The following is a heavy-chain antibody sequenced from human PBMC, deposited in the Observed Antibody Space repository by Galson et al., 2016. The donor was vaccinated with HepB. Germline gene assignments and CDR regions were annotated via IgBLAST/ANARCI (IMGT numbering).Heavy chain of an antibody. CDR3: ASWTNSGNF. V-gene: IGHV3-7*03. CDR2: TNPDGSQK. D-gene: IGHD1-26*01. Sequence: SLRLSCAASQISFRDSWMSWVRQAPGKGLEWAAHTNPDGSQKYYVDSVKGRFTISRDNAQSSLNLQMNSLRVEDTAVYYCASWTNSGNFWGQGTLVTVSS. CDR1: QISFRDSW. J-gene: IGHJ4*02.